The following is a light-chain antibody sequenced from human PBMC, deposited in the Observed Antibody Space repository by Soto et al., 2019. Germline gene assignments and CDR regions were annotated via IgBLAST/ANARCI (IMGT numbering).Light chain of an antibody. CDR1: QSVSSSY. Sequence: WTPSPGTLSLSPGESAPLSCRASQSVSSSYLAWYQQKPGQAPRLLIYGASSRATGIPDRFSGSGSGTDFTLTISRLEPEDFAVYYCQQYGSSRTFGQGTKV. J-gene: IGKJ1*01. CDR2: GAS. V-gene: IGKV3-20*01. CDR3: QQYGSSRT.